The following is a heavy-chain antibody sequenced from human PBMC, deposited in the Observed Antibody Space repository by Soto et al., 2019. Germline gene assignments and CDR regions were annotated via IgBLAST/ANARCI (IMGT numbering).Heavy chain of an antibody. D-gene: IGHD3-22*01. V-gene: IGHV1-3*01. CDR1: GYTFTSYA. CDR3: ARNARQYYDSKELLF. Sequence: ASVKVSCKASGYTFTSYAMHWVRQAPGQRLEWMGWINAGNGNTKYSQKFQGRVTITRDTSASTAYMELSSLRSEDTAVYYCARNARQYYDSKELLFWGQGTLVTVSS. J-gene: IGHJ4*02. CDR2: INAGNGNT.